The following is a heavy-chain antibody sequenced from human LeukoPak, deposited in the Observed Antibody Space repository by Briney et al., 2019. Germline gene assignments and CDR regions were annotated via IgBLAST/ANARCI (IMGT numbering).Heavy chain of an antibody. D-gene: IGHD5-18*01. V-gene: IGHV4-34*01. Sequence: SETLSLTCAVYGGSFSGYYWSWIRQPPGKGLEWIGEISHSGSTNYNPSLKSRVTISVDTSKNQFSLKLSSVTAADTAVYYCARTTEGGYSYGYFYYYYMDVWGKGTTVTISS. J-gene: IGHJ6*03. CDR2: ISHSGST. CDR3: ARTTEGGYSYGYFYYYYMDV. CDR1: GGSFSGYY.